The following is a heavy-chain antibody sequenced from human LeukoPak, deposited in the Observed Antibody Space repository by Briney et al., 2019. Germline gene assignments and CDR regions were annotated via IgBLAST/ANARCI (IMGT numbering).Heavy chain of an antibody. J-gene: IGHJ4*02. Sequence: GGSLRLSCAASGFTFSSYAMSWVRQAPGKGLEWVSAISGSGGSTYYADSVKGRFTVSRDNSKNTLYLQMNSLRAEDTAVYYCAKDSRGFYGFGVVIIAHYWGQGTLVTVSS. CDR2: ISGSGGST. D-gene: IGHD3-3*01. CDR1: GFTFSSYA. CDR3: AKDSRGFYGFGVVIIAHY. V-gene: IGHV3-23*01.